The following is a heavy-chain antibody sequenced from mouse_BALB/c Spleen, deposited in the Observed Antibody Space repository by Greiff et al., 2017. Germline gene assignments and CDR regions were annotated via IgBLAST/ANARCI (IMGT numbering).Heavy chain of an antibody. CDR3: ARRHYGSSYGY. D-gene: IGHD1-1*01. CDR2: IYPGGGYT. CDR1: GYTFTNYW. V-gene: IGHV1-63*02. Sequence: QVQLQQSGAELVRPGTSVKISCKASGYTFTNYWLGWVKQRPGHGLEWIGDIYPGGGYTNYNEKFKGKATLTADTSSSTAYMQLSSLTSEDSAVYFCARRHYGSSYGYWGQGTTLTVSS. J-gene: IGHJ2*01.